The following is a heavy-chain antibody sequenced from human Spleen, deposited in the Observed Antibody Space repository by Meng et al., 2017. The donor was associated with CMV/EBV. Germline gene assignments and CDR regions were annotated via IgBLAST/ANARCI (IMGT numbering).Heavy chain of an antibody. Sequence: ASVKVSCKASGYTFTAHYFHWVRQAPGQGLEWMGWINPNTGGTNYAQKFQGRVTMTRDTSITTAYMELSRLRSDDTAVYYCATSRGLGAFDIWGQGTMVTVSS. V-gene: IGHV1-2*02. CDR2: INPNTGGT. J-gene: IGHJ3*02. CDR3: ATSRGLGAFDI. CDR1: GYTFTAHY. D-gene: IGHD3-10*01.